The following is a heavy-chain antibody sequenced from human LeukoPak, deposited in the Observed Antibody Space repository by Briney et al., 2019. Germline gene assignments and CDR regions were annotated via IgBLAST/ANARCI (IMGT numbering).Heavy chain of an antibody. J-gene: IGHJ6*02. V-gene: IGHV1-46*01. CDR2: INPSDGST. CDR1: GYTFTSFY. D-gene: IGHD3-10*01. Sequence: GASVKISCKASGYTFTSFYMHWVRQAPGQGLEWMGIINPSDGSTKTAQRFQGRVTMTRDTSTTTIHMELSSLTSEDTAVYYCARGRGYFGSGNYLNYYGLDVWGQGTTVTVSS. CDR3: ARGRGYFGSGNYLNYYGLDV.